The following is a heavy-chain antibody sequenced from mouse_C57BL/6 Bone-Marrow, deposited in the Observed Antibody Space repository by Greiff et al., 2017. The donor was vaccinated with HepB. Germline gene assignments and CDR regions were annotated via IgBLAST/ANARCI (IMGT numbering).Heavy chain of an antibody. Sequence: EVMLVESGGGLVKPGGSLKLSCAASGFTFSSYAMSWVRQTPEKRLEWVATISDGGSYTYYPDNVKGRFTISRDNAKNNLYLQMSHLKSEDTAMYYCATLIYYYGSNYFDYWGQGTTLTVSS. CDR2: ISDGGSYT. J-gene: IGHJ2*01. V-gene: IGHV5-4*03. CDR1: GFTFSSYA. D-gene: IGHD1-1*01. CDR3: ATLIYYYGSNYFDY.